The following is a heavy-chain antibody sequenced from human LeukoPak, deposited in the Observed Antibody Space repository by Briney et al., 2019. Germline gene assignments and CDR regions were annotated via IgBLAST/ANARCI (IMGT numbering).Heavy chain of an antibody. V-gene: IGHV3-53*01. CDR1: GFPVSSNY. Sequence: SGGSLRLSCAASGFPVSSNYLSGARQAPGKGLEWVSVIYSGGSTYYADSVKGRLTISRDNSKNTLYLQMNSLRAEDTAVYYCARDLSNWGQGTLVTVSS. CDR3: ARDLSN. J-gene: IGHJ4*02. CDR2: IYSGGST.